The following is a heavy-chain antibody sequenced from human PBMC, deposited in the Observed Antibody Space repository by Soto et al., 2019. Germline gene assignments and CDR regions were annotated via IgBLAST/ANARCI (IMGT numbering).Heavy chain of an antibody. CDR3: ARGTGSSGWYSSFGY. CDR1: GGPISSYY. D-gene: IGHD6-19*01. J-gene: IGHJ4*02. V-gene: IGHV4-59*12. Sequence: SEILSLTCTVSGGPISSYYWSWIRQPPGKGLEWIGDIYYSGSTNYNPSLKSRVTISVDTSKNQFSLKLSSVTAADTAVYYCARGTGSSGWYSSFGYWGQGTLVTVSS. CDR2: IYYSGST.